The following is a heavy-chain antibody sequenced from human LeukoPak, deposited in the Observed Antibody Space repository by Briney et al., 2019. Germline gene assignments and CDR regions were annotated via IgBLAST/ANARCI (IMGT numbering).Heavy chain of an antibody. D-gene: IGHD6-6*01. V-gene: IGHV4-39*07. Sequence: NTSETLSLTCTVSGGSISSSSYSWGWIRQPPGKGLEWIGTIYYSGSTYYNPSLKSRVTISVDTSKNQFSLKLSSVTAADTAVYFCARDWGVGGRPGYMDVWGKGTTVTVSS. CDR3: ARDWGVGGRPGYMDV. CDR2: IYYSGST. J-gene: IGHJ6*03. CDR1: GGSISSSSYS.